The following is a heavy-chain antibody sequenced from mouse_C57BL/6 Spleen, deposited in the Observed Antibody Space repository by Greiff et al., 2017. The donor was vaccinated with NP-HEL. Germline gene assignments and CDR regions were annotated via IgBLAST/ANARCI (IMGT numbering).Heavy chain of an antibody. J-gene: IGHJ1*03. CDR1: GYTFTSYW. CDR2: IDPSDSYT. V-gene: IGHV1-69*01. CDR3: ARRRYGFDV. D-gene: IGHD1-1*01. Sequence: QVQLQQPGAELVMPGASVKLSCKASGYTFTSYWMHWVKQRPGQGLAWIGEIDPSDSYTNYNQKFKGKSTLTVDKSSSTAYMQLSSLTSEDSAVYYCARRRYGFDVWGTGTTVTVSS.